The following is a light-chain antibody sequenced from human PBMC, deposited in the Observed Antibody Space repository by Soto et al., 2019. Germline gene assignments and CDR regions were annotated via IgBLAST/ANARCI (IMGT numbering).Light chain of an antibody. CDR1: QSISSW. CDR3: QQYNGYSPT. CDR2: KAS. V-gene: IGKV1-5*03. J-gene: IGKJ2*01. Sequence: DIQMTQSPSTLSASVGERVTITCRASQSISSWLAWYQQKPGKALKLLIYKASSLETGVPSRFSGSGSGTEFTLTINSLQPDDFATYYCQQYNGYSPTFGQGTKLEIK.